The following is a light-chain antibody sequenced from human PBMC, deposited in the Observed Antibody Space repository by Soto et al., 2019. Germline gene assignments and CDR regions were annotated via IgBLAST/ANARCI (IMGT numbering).Light chain of an antibody. CDR3: QKIYSPPYT. CDR2: AAS. CDR1: QSISSY. Sequence: DIQMTQSPSSLSASVGDRVTITCRASQSISSYLNWYQQKPGKAPKLLIYAASSLQSGVPSRFSGSGSGTDFPLTITSLQPEDFAIYSCQKIYSPPYTFGPGTKLEIK. J-gene: IGKJ2*01. V-gene: IGKV1-39*01.